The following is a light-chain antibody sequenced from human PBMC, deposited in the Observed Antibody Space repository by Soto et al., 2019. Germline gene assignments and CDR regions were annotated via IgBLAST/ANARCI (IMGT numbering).Light chain of an antibody. CDR3: QQYNNWPGT. Sequence: EIVMTQSPATLSVSPGERATLSCRASQSVSSNLAWYKQKPGQAPRLLIYGASTRATGIPARFSGSGSGTEFTLTISSLQSEDFAVYHCQQYNNWPGTFGQGTKV. CDR2: GAS. J-gene: IGKJ1*01. CDR1: QSVSSN. V-gene: IGKV3-15*01.